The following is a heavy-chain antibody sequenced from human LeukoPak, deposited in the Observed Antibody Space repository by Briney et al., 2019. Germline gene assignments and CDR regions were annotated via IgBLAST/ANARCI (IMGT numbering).Heavy chain of an antibody. D-gene: IGHD7-27*01. CDR3: ARDPSQLGIGGAFDI. Sequence: ASVKVSCKASGYTFTGYYMHWVRQAPGQGLEWMGWINPNSGGTNYAQKFQGRVTMTRDTSISTAYMELSRLRSDDTAVYYCARDPSQLGIGGAFDIWGQGTMVTVSS. V-gene: IGHV1-2*02. J-gene: IGHJ3*02. CDR2: INPNSGGT. CDR1: GYTFTGYY.